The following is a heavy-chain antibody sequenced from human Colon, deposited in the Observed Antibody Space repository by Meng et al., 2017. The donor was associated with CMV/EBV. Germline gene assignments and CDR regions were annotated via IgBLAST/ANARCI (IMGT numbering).Heavy chain of an antibody. Sequence: GESPKISCAASGFAFSIYWMHWVRQVPGKGLEWVARINSDGTTTTYADSVKGRFIISRDNSKNSLYLQITSLRAEDTALYYCARANDYSNFNYYYPMDVWGQGTTVTVSS. V-gene: IGHV3-74*01. CDR1: GFAFSIYW. D-gene: IGHD4-11*01. CDR2: INSDGTTT. CDR3: ARANDYSNFNYYYPMDV. J-gene: IGHJ6*02.